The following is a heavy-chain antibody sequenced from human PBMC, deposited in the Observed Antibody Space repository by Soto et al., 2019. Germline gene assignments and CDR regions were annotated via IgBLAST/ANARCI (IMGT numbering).Heavy chain of an antibody. J-gene: IGHJ6*02. CDR3: ARDSGRYDFWGCYSGDDYYYGMDV. CDR1: GGTFSSYA. D-gene: IGHD3-3*01. CDR2: IIPIFGTA. Sequence: QVQLVQSGAEVKKPGSSVKVSCKASGGTFSSYAISWVRQAPGQGLEWMGGIIPIFGTANYAQKFQGRVTITAGESQSTGYMELRRRRSEGKAGYYFARDSGRYDFWGCYSGDDYYYGMDVWGQGTTVTVSS. V-gene: IGHV1-69*01.